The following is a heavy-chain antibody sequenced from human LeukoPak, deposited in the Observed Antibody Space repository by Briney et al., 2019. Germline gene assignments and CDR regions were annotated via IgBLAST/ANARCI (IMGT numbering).Heavy chain of an antibody. J-gene: IGHJ4*02. CDR3: ARLYSSNY. D-gene: IGHD6-13*01. CDR2: IYDSGST. CDR1: GASIRSGDYY. Sequence: SETLSLTCTVSGASIRSGDYYWSWIRQPPGKGLEWIGYIYDSGSTYYNPSLKSRITISVDTPENRFSLKLSSVTAADTAVYYCARLYSSNYWGQGTLVTVSS. V-gene: IGHV4-30-4*01.